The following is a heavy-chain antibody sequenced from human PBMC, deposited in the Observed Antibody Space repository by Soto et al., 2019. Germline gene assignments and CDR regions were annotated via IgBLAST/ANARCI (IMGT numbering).Heavy chain of an antibody. CDR2: IYYTGST. J-gene: IGHJ4*02. Sequence: PSETLSLTCAVSGGSISSGGYSWSWIRQPPGKGLEWIGYIYYTGSTNYNPSLMSRVSISLDTSKSQFSLNLNSVTAADTAVYFCARNLSGGFDYWGQGTLVTVSS. CDR3: ARNLSGGFDY. CDR1: GGSISSGGYS. V-gene: IGHV4-61*08.